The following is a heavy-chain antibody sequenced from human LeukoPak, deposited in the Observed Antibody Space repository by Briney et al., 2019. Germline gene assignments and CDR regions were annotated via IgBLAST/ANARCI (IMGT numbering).Heavy chain of an antibody. J-gene: IGHJ3*02. Sequence: RPGGSLRLSCAASGFTLSRYDMHWVRQATGKGLEWVSAIGKAGDTYYPGSVKGRFTISRENAKNSLYLQMNSLRAGDTAVYYCAGDSGPTIKDAFDIWGQGTMVTVSS. D-gene: IGHD3-9*01. CDR1: GFTLSRYD. CDR2: IGKAGDT. CDR3: AGDSGPTIKDAFDI. V-gene: IGHV3-13*01.